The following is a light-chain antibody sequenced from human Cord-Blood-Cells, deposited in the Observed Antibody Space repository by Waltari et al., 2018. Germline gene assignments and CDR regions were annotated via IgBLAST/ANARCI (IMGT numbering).Light chain of an antibody. V-gene: IGKV1-39*01. CDR2: AAS. Sequence: DIQMTQSPSSLSASVGDRVTITCRASQSISSYLNGYQQKPGKAPKLLSYAASSLQSGVPSRFSGSGSGTDFTLTISSLQPEDFATYYCQQSYSTLGTFGPGTKVDIK. CDR3: QQSYSTLGT. CDR1: QSISSY. J-gene: IGKJ3*01.